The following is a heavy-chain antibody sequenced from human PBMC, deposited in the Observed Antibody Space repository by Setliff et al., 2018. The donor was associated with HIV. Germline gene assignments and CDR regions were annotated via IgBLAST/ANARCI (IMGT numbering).Heavy chain of an antibody. D-gene: IGHD3-10*01. CDR1: GFTFSNAW. CDR3: ARSYYGSGSYDY. CDR2: IKSKSEGGTA. V-gene: IGHV3-15*01. J-gene: IGHJ4*02. Sequence: PGGSLRLSCAASGFTFSNAWMNWVRQTPGKGLEWVGRIKSKSEGGTAEYAAPVKDRFTISRDESKNTLYLQMNSLRAEDTAVYYCARSYYGSGSYDYWGQGTLVTSPQ.